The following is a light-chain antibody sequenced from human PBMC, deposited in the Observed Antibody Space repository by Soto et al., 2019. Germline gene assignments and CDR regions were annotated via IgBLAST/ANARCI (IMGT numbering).Light chain of an antibody. Sequence: EIVMTQSPATLSVSPGERATLSCRASQSVSSNLAWYQQKPGQAPRLLIYGASTRATGIPARFRGSGSGTEFTPTISSLQSEDFAVYYCQQYNNWPMYTFGQGTKLEIK. CDR1: QSVSSN. CDR3: QQYNNWPMYT. V-gene: IGKV3-15*01. J-gene: IGKJ2*01. CDR2: GAS.